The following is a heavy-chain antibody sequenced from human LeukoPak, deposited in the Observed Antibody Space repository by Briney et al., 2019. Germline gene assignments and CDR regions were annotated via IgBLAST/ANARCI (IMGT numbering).Heavy chain of an antibody. J-gene: IGHJ4*02. CDR1: GFTFISYV. CDR2: ISSGSSSI. D-gene: IGHD6-6*01. Sequence: GGSLRLSCAASGFTFISYVVNWVRQAPGKGLEWVSYISSGSSSIFYADSVKGRFTISRDNAKNSLYLQMNSLRVEDTAVYYCARGGIAARFAYWGQATLVTVSA. CDR3: ARGGIAARFAY. V-gene: IGHV3-48*03.